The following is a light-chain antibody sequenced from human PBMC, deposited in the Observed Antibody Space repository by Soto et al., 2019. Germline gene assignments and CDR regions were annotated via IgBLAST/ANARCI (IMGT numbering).Light chain of an antibody. Sequence: QSVLTQPPSVSRAPGQRVTISCTGSSSNIGAGYDVHWYQQLPGTAPKLLIYGNSNRPSGVPDRFSGSKSGTSASLAITGLQAEEETDYYCQSYDSSLSGWVFGGGTKLTVL. CDR1: SSNIGAGYD. CDR3: QSYDSSLSGWV. CDR2: GNS. V-gene: IGLV1-40*01. J-gene: IGLJ3*02.